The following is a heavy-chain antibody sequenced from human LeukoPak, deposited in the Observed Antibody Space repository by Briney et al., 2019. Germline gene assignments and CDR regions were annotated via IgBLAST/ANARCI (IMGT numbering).Heavy chain of an antibody. Sequence: ASVKVSCKASGYTFTSYGISWVRQAPGQGLEWMGWISAYNGNTNYAQKLQGRVTMTTDTATSTAYMELRSLRSADTDVYYCARADTATWDAFDIWGQGTMVTVSS. J-gene: IGHJ3*02. CDR1: GYTFTSYG. CDR3: ARADTATWDAFDI. CDR2: ISAYNGNT. D-gene: IGHD5-18*01. V-gene: IGHV1-18*01.